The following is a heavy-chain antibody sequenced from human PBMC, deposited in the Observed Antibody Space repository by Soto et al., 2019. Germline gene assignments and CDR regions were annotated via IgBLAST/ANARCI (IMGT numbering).Heavy chain of an antibody. CDR1: GFIVIRNY. V-gene: IGHV3-53*01. J-gene: IGHJ4*02. CDR2: IYAGAST. D-gene: IGHD3-10*01. Sequence: WGSLSRSCAASGFIVIRNYMSWVRQAPGKGLEWVSVIYAGASTYYADSVKGRFTISRDNSKNTLYLQMNSLRAEDTAVYYCVRDNWPGGYFDHWGQGTLVTVSS. CDR3: VRDNWPGGYFDH.